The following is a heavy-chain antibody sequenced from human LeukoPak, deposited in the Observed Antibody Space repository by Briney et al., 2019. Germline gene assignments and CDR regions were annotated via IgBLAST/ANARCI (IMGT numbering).Heavy chain of an antibody. J-gene: IGHJ6*03. CDR2: IYTSGST. Sequence: SETLSLTCTVSGGSISSGSYYWSWIRQPAGKGLEWIGRIYTSGSTNYNPSLKSRVTISVDTSKNQFSLKLSSVTAADTAVYYCARDYFVRSLYYYYYMDVWGKGTTVTVSS. D-gene: IGHD3-10*01. CDR1: GGSISSGSYY. CDR3: ARDYFVRSLYYYYYMDV. V-gene: IGHV4-61*02.